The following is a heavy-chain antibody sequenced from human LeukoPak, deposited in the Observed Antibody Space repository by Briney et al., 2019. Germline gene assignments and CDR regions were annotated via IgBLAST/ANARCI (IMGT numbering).Heavy chain of an antibody. CDR2: IKHNGDEL. CDR1: GFTFSSYW. D-gene: IGHD3-16*01. V-gene: IGHV3-7*04. J-gene: IGHJ4*02. Sequence: GGSLRLSCAASGFTFSSYWMTWVRQAPGNGLEWVANIKHNGDELNYVDSVEDRFTISRDNAKNSLYLHMTDLRAEDTAVYYCARELRTFDSWGQGTLVTVSS. CDR3: ARELRTFDS.